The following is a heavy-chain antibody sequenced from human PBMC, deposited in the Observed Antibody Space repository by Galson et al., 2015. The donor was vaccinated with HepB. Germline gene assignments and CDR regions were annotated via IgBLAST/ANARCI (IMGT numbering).Heavy chain of an antibody. D-gene: IGHD3-22*01. V-gene: IGHV1-18*01. CDR3: ARGPRGDYYDSSGYYNNWFDP. Sequence: QSGAEVKKPGESLKISCKASGYTFTSYGISWVRQAPGQGLEWMGWISAYSGNTNYAQKLQGRVTMTTDTSTSTAYMELRSLGSDDTAVYYCARGPRGDYYDSSGYYNNWFDPWGQGTLVTVSS. CDR2: ISAYSGNT. J-gene: IGHJ5*02. CDR1: GYTFTSYG.